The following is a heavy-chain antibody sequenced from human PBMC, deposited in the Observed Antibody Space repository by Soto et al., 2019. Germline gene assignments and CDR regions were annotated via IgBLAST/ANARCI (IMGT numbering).Heavy chain of an antibody. V-gene: IGHV3-7*01. Sequence: GGSLRLSCAASGFTFTTYHMTWVRQAPGKGLECVANINQDGSENYYVDSVKGRFTMSRDNSKNTLYLQMNSLRAEDTAVYYCARPLWRDDYNWGYFDLWGRGTLVTVSS. CDR1: GFTFTTYH. CDR3: ARPLWRDDYNWGYFDL. CDR2: INQDGSEN. D-gene: IGHD4-4*01. J-gene: IGHJ2*01.